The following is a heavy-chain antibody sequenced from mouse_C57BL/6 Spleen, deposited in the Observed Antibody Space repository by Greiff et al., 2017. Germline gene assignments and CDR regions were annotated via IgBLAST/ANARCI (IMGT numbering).Heavy chain of an antibody. V-gene: IGHV1-69*01. CDR2: IDPSDSYT. CDR1: GYTFTSYW. Sequence: VQLQQPGAELVMPGASVKLSCKASGYTFTSYWMHWVKQRPGQGLEWIGEIDPSDSYTNYNKKFKGKSTLTVDKSSSTAYMQLSSLTSAYSAVYYFARGRDDYYAMYYWGQGTSVTVS. CDR3: ARGRDDYYAMYY. J-gene: IGHJ4*01.